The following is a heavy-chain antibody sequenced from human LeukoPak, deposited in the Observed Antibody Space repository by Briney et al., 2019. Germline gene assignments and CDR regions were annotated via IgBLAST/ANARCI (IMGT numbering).Heavy chain of an antibody. D-gene: IGHD5-18*01. CDR2: IIGGGGST. CDR1: GFTFSSYG. CDR3: ARPRGPRGYSYGYFDY. V-gene: IGHV3-23*01. Sequence: GGSLRLSCAASGFTFSSYGMHWVRQALGKGLEWGSAIIGGGGSTYYAGSVKGRFTISRDTSTNTPYLQMTSLRAEDTAVYYCARPRGPRGYSYGYFDYWGQGTLVTVSS. J-gene: IGHJ4*02.